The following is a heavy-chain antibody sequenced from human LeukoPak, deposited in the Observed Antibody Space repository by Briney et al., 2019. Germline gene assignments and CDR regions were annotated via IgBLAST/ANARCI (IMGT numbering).Heavy chain of an antibody. CDR2: ISYDGSNK. Sequence: GGALRLSCAASGFTFSSYAMHWVRQAPGKGLEWVAVISYDGSNKYYADFVKGRFTISRDNSKNTLYLQMKSLRAEATAVYYCARDQRESIAVAGTLDYWGQGTLVTVSS. D-gene: IGHD6-19*01. CDR3: ARDQRESIAVAGTLDY. CDR1: GFTFSSYA. J-gene: IGHJ4*02. V-gene: IGHV3-30*04.